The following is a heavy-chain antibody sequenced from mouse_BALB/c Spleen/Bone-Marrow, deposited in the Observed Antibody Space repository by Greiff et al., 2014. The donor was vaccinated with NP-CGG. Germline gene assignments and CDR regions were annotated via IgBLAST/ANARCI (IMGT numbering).Heavy chain of an antibody. CDR1: GCSITSDYA. J-gene: IGHJ3*01. CDR3: AREDNYAFAY. CDR2: INYSGFT. V-gene: IGHV3-2*02. Sequence: VQLKESGPGLVKPSQSLSLTCTVTGCSITSDYAWNWIRQFPGDKLEWMGYINYSGFTTYNPSLKSRISIIRDTSKNQFFLQLNSVTTEGTATYYCAREDNYAFAYWGQGTLVTVSA. D-gene: IGHD1-3*01.